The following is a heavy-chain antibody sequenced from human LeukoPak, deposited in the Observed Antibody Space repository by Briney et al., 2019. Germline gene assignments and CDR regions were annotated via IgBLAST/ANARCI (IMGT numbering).Heavy chain of an antibody. V-gene: IGHV3-23*01. CDR2: ISDSGANT. CDR1: GFTFSSYA. J-gene: IGHJ4*02. D-gene: IGHD1-14*01. Sequence: GGSLRLSCAASGFTFSSYAMGWVRQAPGKGLEWVSAISDSGANTYYADSVQGRFTISRDNSKNTVYLQMNSLRAEDTALYYCAKELFNHNNPGDYWGQGTLVTVSS. CDR3: AKELFNHNNPGDY.